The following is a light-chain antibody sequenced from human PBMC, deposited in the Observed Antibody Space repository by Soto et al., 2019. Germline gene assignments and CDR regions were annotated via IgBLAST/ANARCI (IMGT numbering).Light chain of an antibody. CDR2: GAS. CDR3: QQYNDWPPRT. V-gene: IGKV3-15*01. J-gene: IGKJ1*01. CDR1: QSVNSN. Sequence: EIVMTQSPATLSVSPGERATLSCRASQSVNSNLAWYQQKPGQAPRLLIYGASTRATAIPARFSGSGSGTELTLIISSLQPEEVAVYYCQQYNDWPPRTFGQGTKVEI.